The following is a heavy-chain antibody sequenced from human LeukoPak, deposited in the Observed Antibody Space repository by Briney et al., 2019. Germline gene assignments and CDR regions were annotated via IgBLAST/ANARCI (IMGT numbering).Heavy chain of an antibody. V-gene: IGHV4-59*01. D-gene: IGHD3-22*01. CDR3: ARDTSTHYSDGYYYMDV. J-gene: IGHJ6*03. CDR1: GGSISSYY. Sequence: PSETLSLTCTVSGGSISSYYWSWVRQPPGRGLEWIGYIYYSGSTNYNPSLKSRVTISVDTSKNQFSLKLSSVTAADTAVYYYARDTSTHYSDGYYYMDVWGKGTTVTISS. CDR2: IYYSGST.